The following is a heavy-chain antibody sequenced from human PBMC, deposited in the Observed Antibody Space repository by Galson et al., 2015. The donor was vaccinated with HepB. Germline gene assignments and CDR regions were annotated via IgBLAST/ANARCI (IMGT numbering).Heavy chain of an antibody. J-gene: IGHJ4*02. CDR1: GGSISSGSYF. CDR3: ARVGADFAAWNGYYVDY. V-gene: IGHV4-39*07. Sequence: ETLSLTCTVSGGSISSGSYFWGWIRQPPGKGLEWIGSISYSGSTYYNPSLQSRLTISDDTSKNQFSLKLSSVTAADTAVYYCARVGADFAAWNGYYVDYWGQGTPATVSS. CDR2: ISYSGST. D-gene: IGHD3-3*01.